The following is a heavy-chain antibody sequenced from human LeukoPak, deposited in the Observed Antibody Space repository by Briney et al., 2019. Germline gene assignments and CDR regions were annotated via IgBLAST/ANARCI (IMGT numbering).Heavy chain of an antibody. Sequence: GGSLRLSCAASGFTFDDYAMHWVRQAPGKGLEWVSGISWNSGSIGYADSVKGRFTISRDDAKNSLYLQMNSLRAEDTALYYCAKDKGSSWLYYFDYWGQGTLVTVSS. CDR3: AKDKGSSWLYYFDY. CDR1: GFTFDDYA. CDR2: ISWNSGSI. V-gene: IGHV3-9*01. J-gene: IGHJ4*02. D-gene: IGHD6-13*01.